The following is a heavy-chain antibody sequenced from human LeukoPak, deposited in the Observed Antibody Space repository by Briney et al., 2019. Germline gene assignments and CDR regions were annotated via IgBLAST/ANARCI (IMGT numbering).Heavy chain of an antibody. Sequence: ASVKVSCKASGCTFSSYAISWVRQAPGQGLEWMGGIIPIFGTANYAQKFQGRVTITADESTSTAYMELSSLRSEDTAVYYCARVGDFWSGYPQRNWFDPWGQGTLVTVSS. J-gene: IGHJ5*02. V-gene: IGHV1-69*13. CDR2: IIPIFGTA. CDR1: GCTFSSYA. CDR3: ARVGDFWSGYPQRNWFDP. D-gene: IGHD3-3*01.